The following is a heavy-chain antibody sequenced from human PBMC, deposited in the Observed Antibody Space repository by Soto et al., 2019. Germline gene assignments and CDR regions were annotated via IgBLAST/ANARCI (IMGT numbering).Heavy chain of an antibody. CDR3: ARDRSSSSQLDY. CDR1: ECTFSGYG. D-gene: IGHD3-10*01. V-gene: IGHV3-48*03. CDR2: ISISCSTI. Sequence: RLSYGACECTFSGYGINFGVQAPGKGLEWISYISISCSTIYYAYSVNGGFTLSRDNAKNSLFLQMKSLRVENTAVYYCARDRSSSSQLDYWRQGTLVTVSS. J-gene: IGHJ4*02.